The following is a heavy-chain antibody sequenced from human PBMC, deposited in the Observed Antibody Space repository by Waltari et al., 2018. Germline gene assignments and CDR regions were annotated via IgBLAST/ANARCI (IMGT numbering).Heavy chain of an antibody. J-gene: IGHJ6*02. CDR1: GYTFTSYY. CDR2: INPSGGST. V-gene: IGHV1-46*01. Sequence: QVQLVQSGAEVKKPGASVKVSCKASGYTFTSYYMPWVRQAPGQGLEWMGIINPSGGSTSYAQKFQGRVTMTRDTSTSTVYMELSSLRSEDTAVYYCARDPMVRGVSYYYGMDVWGQGTTVTVSS. D-gene: IGHD3-10*01. CDR3: ARDPMVRGVSYYYGMDV.